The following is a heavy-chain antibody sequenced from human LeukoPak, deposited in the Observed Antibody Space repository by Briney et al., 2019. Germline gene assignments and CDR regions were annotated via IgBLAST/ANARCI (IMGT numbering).Heavy chain of an antibody. CDR3: ARGGSRGSFDN. Sequence: PGGSLRLSCAASGFTFESYWMAWVRQAPGKGLEWVAHIKEGGSETYYVDSVKGRLTISRDNAKSSLYLQMNGLRVEDTAIYYCARGGSRGSFDNWGQGALVTVSS. D-gene: IGHD1-26*01. CDR1: GFTFESYW. V-gene: IGHV3-7*04. J-gene: IGHJ4*02. CDR2: IKEGGSET.